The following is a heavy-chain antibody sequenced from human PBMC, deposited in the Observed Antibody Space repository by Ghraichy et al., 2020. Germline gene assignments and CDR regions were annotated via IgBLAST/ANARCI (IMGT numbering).Heavy chain of an antibody. J-gene: IGHJ4*02. V-gene: IGHV1-2*02. CDR1: GYTFTGYY. D-gene: IGHD3-22*01. Sequence: ATVKVSCKASGYTFTGYYMHWVRQAPGQGLEWMGWINPNSGGTNYAQKFQGRVTMTRDTSISTAYMGLSRLRSDDTAVYYCARFPEPSYYYDSSGYYQGGYFDYWGQGTLVTVSS. CDR2: INPNSGGT. CDR3: ARFPEPSYYYDSSGYYQGGYFDY.